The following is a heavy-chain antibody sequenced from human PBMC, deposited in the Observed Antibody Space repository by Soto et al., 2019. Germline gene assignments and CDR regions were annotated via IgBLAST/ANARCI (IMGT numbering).Heavy chain of an antibody. V-gene: IGHV3-30*18. CDR1: GFTFSSYG. CDR2: ISYDGSNK. CDR3: AKDAGGSYDY. J-gene: IGHJ4*02. D-gene: IGHD1-26*01. Sequence: GGSLRLSCAASGFTFSSYGMHWVRQAPGKGLEWVAVISYDGSNKYYADSVKGRFTISRDNSKNTLYLQMNSLRAEDTAVYYSAKDAGGSYDYWGQGTLVTVSS.